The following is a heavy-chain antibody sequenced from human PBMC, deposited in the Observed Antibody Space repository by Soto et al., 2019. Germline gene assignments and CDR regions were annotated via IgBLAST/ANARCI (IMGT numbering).Heavy chain of an antibody. J-gene: IGHJ4*02. CDR3: AINGGNSVYFDY. V-gene: IGHV4-30-4*01. CDR1: GGSISSGDYY. CDR2: IYYSGST. Sequence: QVQLQESGPGLLKPSQTLSLTCTVSGGSISSGDYYWSWIRQPPGKGLEWIGYIYYSGSTYYNPSLKSRVTIAVDTSKNHFSLKLSSVTAADTAVYYCAINGGNSVYFDYWGQGTLVTVSS. D-gene: IGHD2-21*02.